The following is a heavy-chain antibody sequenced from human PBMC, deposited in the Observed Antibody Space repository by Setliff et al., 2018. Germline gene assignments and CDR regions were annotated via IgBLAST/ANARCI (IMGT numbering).Heavy chain of an antibody. J-gene: IGHJ4*02. D-gene: IGHD5-18*01. CDR3: ARAPSVELVTIRTNSWVTY. CDR2: ISVYNGDT. CDR1: GYTFRNYA. V-gene: IGHV1-18*01. Sequence: ASVKVSCKASGYTFRNYAFAWVRQAPGQGLEWVGWISVYNGDTNYAQKFQGRVTLTTDSSTSTAYMELRSLTSDDSAFYYCARAPSVELVTIRTNSWVTYWGQGTRVTVS.